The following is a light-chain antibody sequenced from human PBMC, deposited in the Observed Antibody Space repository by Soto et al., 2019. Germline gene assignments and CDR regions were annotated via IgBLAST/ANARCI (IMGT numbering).Light chain of an antibody. CDR1: QSVGSSY. J-gene: IGKJ1*01. V-gene: IGKV3-20*01. CDR3: QQYGSSGT. Sequence: IVLTQSPGTLSLSPGESATLSCRASQSVGSSYLAWYQQKPGHAPRLLIYGASNRATGIPDRFSGSGSGTEFTLTISRLEPEDSAVYYCQQYGSSGTFGQGTKVDIK. CDR2: GAS.